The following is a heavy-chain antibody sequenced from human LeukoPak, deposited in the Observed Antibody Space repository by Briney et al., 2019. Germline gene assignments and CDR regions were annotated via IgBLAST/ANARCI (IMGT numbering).Heavy chain of an antibody. CDR1: GFTFSSYW. CDR3: ARVGLRLGGIIAAGFDY. Sequence: QPGGSLRLSCAASGFTFSSYWMHWVRQAPGKGLVWVSRINGDGGNTNYADSVKGRFTISRDNAKNTLYLQMHSLRAEDTAVYYCARVGLRLGGIIAAGFDYWGQGTLVTVSS. J-gene: IGHJ4*02. D-gene: IGHD3-16*01. V-gene: IGHV3-74*01. CDR2: INGDGGNT.